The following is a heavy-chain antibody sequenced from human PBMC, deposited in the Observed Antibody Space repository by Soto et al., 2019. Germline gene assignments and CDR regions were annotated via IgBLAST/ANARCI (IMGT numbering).Heavy chain of an antibody. CDR2: IDSGSRT. CDR3: ARDRRSDNGYFYYYYGMDV. Sequence: GGSLRLSCTASGFTVSNNYMTWVRQAPGKGLEWVSFIDSGSRTYYADSVKGRFTMSRDNSKNTLYLQMDSLRAEDTAMYYCARDRRSDNGYFYYYYGMDVWGQGTTVTVSS. CDR1: GFTVSNNY. D-gene: IGHD2-15*01. V-gene: IGHV3-53*01. J-gene: IGHJ6*02.